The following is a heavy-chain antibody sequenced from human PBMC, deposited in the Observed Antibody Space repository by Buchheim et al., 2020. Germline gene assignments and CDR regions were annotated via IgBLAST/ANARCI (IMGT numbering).Heavy chain of an antibody. CDR3: ARAEYDYVWGSYQSPYFDY. D-gene: IGHD3-16*02. V-gene: IGHV1-46*01. Sequence: QVQLVPSGAEVKKPGASVKVSCKASGYTFTSYYMHWVRQAPGQGLEWMGIINPSGGSTSYAQQFQGRVTMTRDTSTGTVHMELSSLRSEDTAVYYCARAEYDYVWGSYQSPYFDYWGQGTL. CDR1: GYTFTSYY. CDR2: INPSGGST. J-gene: IGHJ4*02.